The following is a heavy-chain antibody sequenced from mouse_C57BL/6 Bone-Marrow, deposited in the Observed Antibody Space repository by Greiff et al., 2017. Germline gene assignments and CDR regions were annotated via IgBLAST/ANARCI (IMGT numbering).Heavy chain of an antibody. J-gene: IGHJ2*01. CDR3: ARDYYYGSRYYFDY. Sequence: QVQLQQPGAELVKPGASVKLSCKASGYTFTSYWMHWVKQRPGRGLEWIGRIDPNLCGTKYNEQFKSKATLTVDKPSSTAYMQLSSLHSEDSAVYYGARDYYYGSRYYFDYWGQGTTLTVSS. V-gene: IGHV1-72*01. D-gene: IGHD1-1*01. CDR2: IDPNLCGT. CDR1: GYTFTSYW.